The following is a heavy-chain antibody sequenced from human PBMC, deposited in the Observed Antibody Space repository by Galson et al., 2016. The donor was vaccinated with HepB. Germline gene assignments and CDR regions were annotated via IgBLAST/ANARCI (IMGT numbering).Heavy chain of an antibody. Sequence: QSGAEAKKPGESLTISCKASGYSFASFWIGWVRQMPGKGLEWMAIVYPCDSDTRYTPSSQGQVTISTDKSTSTAYPQWSSLKAADTGIYHCARRSPPHYIATSNLDDWGQGTMVTVSS. CDR2: VYPCDSDT. J-gene: IGHJ4*02. D-gene: IGHD4-11*01. V-gene: IGHV5-51*01. CDR1: GYSFASFW. CDR3: ARRSPPHYIATSNLDD.